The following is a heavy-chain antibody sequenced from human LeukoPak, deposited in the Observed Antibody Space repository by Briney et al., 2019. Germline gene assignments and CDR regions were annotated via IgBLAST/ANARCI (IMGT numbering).Heavy chain of an antibody. Sequence: SVTVSCKASGYTFASSPMQWVRQARGQRLEWIGWIVVGSGNTNYAQKFQERVTITRDMSTSTAYMELSSLRSEDTAVYYCASGSGWYSPDYWGQGTLGPVSS. D-gene: IGHD6-19*01. V-gene: IGHV1-58*02. CDR1: GYTFASSP. CDR3: ASGSGWYSPDY. J-gene: IGHJ4*02. CDR2: IVVGSGNT.